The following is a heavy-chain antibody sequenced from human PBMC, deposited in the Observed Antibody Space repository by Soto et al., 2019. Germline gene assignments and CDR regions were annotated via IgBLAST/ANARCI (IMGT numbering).Heavy chain of an antibody. CDR2: INAGNGNT. Sequence: GASVKVSCKASGYTFTSYAMHWVRQAPGQRLEWMGWINAGNGNTKYSQKFQGRVTITRDTSASTAYMELSSLRSEDTAVYYCARARLIYDSSGYYVGGAFDIWGQGTMVTVSS. CDR1: GYTFTSYA. J-gene: IGHJ3*02. CDR3: ARARLIYDSSGYYVGGAFDI. V-gene: IGHV1-3*01. D-gene: IGHD3-22*01.